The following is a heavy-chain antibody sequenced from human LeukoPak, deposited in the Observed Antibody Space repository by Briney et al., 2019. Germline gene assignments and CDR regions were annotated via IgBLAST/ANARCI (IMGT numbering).Heavy chain of an antibody. Sequence: ASVKVSCKASGYTFTSYGISWVRQAPGQGLEWMGWISAYNGNTNYAQKLQGRVTMTTDTSTSTAYMELRSLRSDDTAVYYCARDYLAYCGGACYSGYDYWGQGTLVTVSS. CDR1: GYTFTSYG. CDR2: ISAYNGNT. CDR3: ARDYLAYCGGACYSGYDY. V-gene: IGHV1-18*01. J-gene: IGHJ4*02. D-gene: IGHD2-21*02.